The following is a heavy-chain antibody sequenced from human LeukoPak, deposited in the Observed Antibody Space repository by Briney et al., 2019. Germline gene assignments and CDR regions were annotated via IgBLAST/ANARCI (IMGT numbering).Heavy chain of an antibody. D-gene: IGHD4-11*01. Sequence: SETLSLTCAVSAYSISSGYYWGWIRQPPGKGLEWIGSFYHSGSTYYNPSLKSRVTISVDTSKNPFSLKLSSVTAADTAVYYCARHDFYSNYPHNWFDPWGQGTLVTVSS. V-gene: IGHV4-38-2*01. CDR1: AYSISSGYY. CDR3: ARHDFYSNYPHNWFDP. CDR2: FYHSGST. J-gene: IGHJ5*02.